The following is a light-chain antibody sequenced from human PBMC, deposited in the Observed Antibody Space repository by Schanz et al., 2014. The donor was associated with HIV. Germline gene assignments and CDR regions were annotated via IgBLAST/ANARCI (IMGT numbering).Light chain of an antibody. J-gene: IGLJ2*01. CDR2: NND. CDR3: ATWDVSLNGPV. V-gene: IGLV1-44*01. Sequence: QSVLTQPPSASATPGQRVIISCSGSRSDIGSRSVDWYRQRPRTAPRLLIHNNDQRPSGVPDRFSGSKSGTSASLAISGLQSDDEADYYCATWDVSLNGPVFGGGTKLTVL. CDR1: RSDIGSRS.